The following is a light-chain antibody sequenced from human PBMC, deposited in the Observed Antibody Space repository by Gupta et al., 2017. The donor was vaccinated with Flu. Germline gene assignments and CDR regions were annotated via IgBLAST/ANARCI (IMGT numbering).Light chain of an antibody. CDR1: QTILHSSNNKNF. V-gene: IGKV4-1*01. J-gene: IGKJ4*01. CDR3: QQDYRYVT. Sequence: DIVMAQSPDSLAVSLGERATINCKSSQTILHSSNNKNFLAWYQQKPGQPPKLLIYWVSNRESGVPDRFIGSGSVTDFTLTISTLQAEDVAIYYWQQDYRYVTFGGGTKLEIK. CDR2: WVS.